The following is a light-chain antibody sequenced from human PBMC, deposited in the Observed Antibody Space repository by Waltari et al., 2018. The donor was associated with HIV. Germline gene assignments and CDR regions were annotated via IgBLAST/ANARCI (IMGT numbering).Light chain of an antibody. CDR2: DDR. Sequence: SYVLTQPPSVSVAPGQTARITCGGNNIGSKPVHWYQQRRGQAPVLVVFDDRDRPSGIPERFSGSSSGNTATLTISRVEAGHEADYYCQVWDSSANGVFGGGTKLTVL. J-gene: IGLJ2*01. V-gene: IGLV3-21*02. CDR3: QVWDSSANGV. CDR1: NIGSKP.